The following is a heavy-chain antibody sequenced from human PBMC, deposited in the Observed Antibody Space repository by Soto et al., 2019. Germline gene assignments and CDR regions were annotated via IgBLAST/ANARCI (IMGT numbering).Heavy chain of an antibody. V-gene: IGHV4-59*01. D-gene: IGHD6-19*01. CDR3: ARSVAVPGAHIDY. J-gene: IGHJ4*02. CDR2: VYYTGST. CDR1: GGSISCSY. Sequence: SETLSLTCSVSGGSISCSYWSWIRQSPGKGLEWLGYVYYTGSTNYSPSLRSRVSISVDTSKNEFSLRLSSVTAADTVVYFCARSVAVPGAHIDYWGQGTQVTVSS.